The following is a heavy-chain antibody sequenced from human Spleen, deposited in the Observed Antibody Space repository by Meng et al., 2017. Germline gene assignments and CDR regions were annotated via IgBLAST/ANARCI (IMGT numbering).Heavy chain of an antibody. J-gene: IGHJ3*02. V-gene: IGHV1-18*01. CDR2: ISPDSGDT. CDR3: ARDDPFSSSWFGSDI. D-gene: IGHD6-13*01. Sequence: ASVKVSCKASGYTFTSYGISWVRLAPGQGLEWMGWISPDSGDTNYAQKVQGRVTMTTDTSTSTAYMELRSLRSDDTALYFCARDDPFSSSWFGSDIWGQGTLVTVSS. CDR1: GYTFTSYG.